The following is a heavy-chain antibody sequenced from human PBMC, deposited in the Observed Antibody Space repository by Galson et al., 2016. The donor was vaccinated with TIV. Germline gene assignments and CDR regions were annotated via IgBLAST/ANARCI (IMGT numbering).Heavy chain of an antibody. J-gene: IGHJ4*02. D-gene: IGHD3-10*01. CDR3: ARYGLGDTFDY. CDR1: GFTLSNHW. Sequence: SLRLSCAASGFTLSNHWMSWVRQAPGKGLEWVANIKKDGSEKVYVDSVEGRFTISRDNAKNSLFPQMNSLRAEDTAVYYCARYGLGDTFDYWGLGTLVTVSS. CDR2: IKKDGSEK. V-gene: IGHV3-7*01.